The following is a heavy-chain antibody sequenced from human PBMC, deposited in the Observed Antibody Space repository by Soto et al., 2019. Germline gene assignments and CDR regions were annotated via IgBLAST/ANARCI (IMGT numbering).Heavy chain of an antibody. Sequence: QVQVVESGGGVVHPEKSLRLSCAASGFTFSNFGMHWVRQAPGKGLEWVAVISNDGTSENYAQSVKGRFTISRDKSKNPLYLQMNSLRAEDTAVYYCAGGSGSYYVWGQGTLVTVSS. CDR3: AGGSGSYYV. J-gene: IGHJ4*02. CDR1: GFTFSNFG. D-gene: IGHD1-26*01. CDR2: ISNDGTSE. V-gene: IGHV3-30*03.